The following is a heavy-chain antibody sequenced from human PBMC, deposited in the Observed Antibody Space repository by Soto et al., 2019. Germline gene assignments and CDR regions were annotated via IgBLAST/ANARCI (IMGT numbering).Heavy chain of an antibody. J-gene: IGHJ4*02. CDR3: VKAGGTEAADLEFDY. CDR1: GFTFDDYA. CDR2: ISWNSGTI. Sequence: EVQLVESGGGLVQPGRSLRLSCAASGFTFDDYALHWVRQAPGKGLEWVSGISWNSGTIGYADSVQGRFTISRDNAKNPLSLQMNSLRAEDTALYYGVKAGGTEAADLEFDYWGQGTLITVSS. V-gene: IGHV3-9*01. D-gene: IGHD6-13*01.